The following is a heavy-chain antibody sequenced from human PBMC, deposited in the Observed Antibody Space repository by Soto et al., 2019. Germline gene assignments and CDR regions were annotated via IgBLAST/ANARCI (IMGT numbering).Heavy chain of an antibody. CDR3: ARESQYSSSSGPDY. V-gene: IGHV4-4*07. J-gene: IGHJ4*02. Sequence: SETLSLTCTVSGGSISSYYWSWIRQPAGKGLEWIGRIYTSGSPNYNPSLKRRVTMSVDTSKRQFALELSSVTAADTAVYYCARESQYSSSSGPDYWGQGTLVTVAS. CDR1: GGSISSYY. D-gene: IGHD6-13*01. CDR2: IYTSGSP.